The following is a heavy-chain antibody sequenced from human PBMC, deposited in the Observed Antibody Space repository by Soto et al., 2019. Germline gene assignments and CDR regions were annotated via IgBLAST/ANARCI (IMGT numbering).Heavy chain of an antibody. V-gene: IGHV3-48*01. D-gene: IGHD1-26*01. CDR1: GFRFSNYA. Sequence: EVQLVESGGGVVQPGGSLRLSCAASGFRFSNYAMDWVRQAPGKGLEWVSYISGSSSNIRYADSVKGRFTISRDNTKSSVYLQMNSLRADATAVYYCARDPSRGSDWARYFDLWGRGSLVTVS. J-gene: IGHJ2*01. CDR3: ARDPSRGSDWARYFDL. CDR2: ISGSSSNI.